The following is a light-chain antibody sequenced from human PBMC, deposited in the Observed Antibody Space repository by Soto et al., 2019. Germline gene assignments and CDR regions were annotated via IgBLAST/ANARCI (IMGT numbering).Light chain of an antibody. CDR3: HQYNKSPPWT. CDR2: GAS. J-gene: IGKJ1*01. V-gene: IGKV3-15*01. CDR1: QSVDTY. Sequence: ERVMTHSPASLSFXPXXXXTXXXMASQSVDTYLAWYQQKSGQSPRLLIFGASTRAIGIPARFSGSGSGTEFTLTITNVRSEDFGVYYCHQYNKSPPWTFGQGTKVDIK.